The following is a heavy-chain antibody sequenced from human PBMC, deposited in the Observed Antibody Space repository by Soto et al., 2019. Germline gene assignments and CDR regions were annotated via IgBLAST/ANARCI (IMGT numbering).Heavy chain of an antibody. D-gene: IGHD5-18*01. CDR2: IYPGDSDT. Sequence: PGESLKISCKGSGYSFTSYWIGWVRQMPGKGLEWMGIIYPGDSDTRYSPSFQGQVTISADKSISTAYLQWSSLKASDTAMYYCARLGFVDTAMDYGMDVWGQGTTVTVSS. CDR3: ARLGFVDTAMDYGMDV. CDR1: GYSFTSYW. V-gene: IGHV5-51*01. J-gene: IGHJ6*02.